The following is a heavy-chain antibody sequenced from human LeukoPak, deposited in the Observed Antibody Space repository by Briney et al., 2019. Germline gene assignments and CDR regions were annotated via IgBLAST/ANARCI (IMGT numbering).Heavy chain of an antibody. Sequence: PGGSLRPSCAASGFTFSSYGMHWVRQAPGKGLESVAMISYDGSKKYYAESVKGRFTISRDNSKNTLYLQMNSLRPEDTGVYYCAKALGMATSWKLGYWGQGMLVTVSS. D-gene: IGHD5-24*01. V-gene: IGHV3-30*18. J-gene: IGHJ4*02. CDR1: GFTFSSYG. CDR3: AKALGMATSWKLGY. CDR2: ISYDGSKK.